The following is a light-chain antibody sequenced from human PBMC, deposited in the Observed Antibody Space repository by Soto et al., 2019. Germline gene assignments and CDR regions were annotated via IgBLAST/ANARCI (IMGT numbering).Light chain of an antibody. CDR2: KAS. V-gene: IGKV1-5*03. CDR3: QQYNTYWWT. CDR1: QSISRY. J-gene: IGKJ1*01. Sequence: DIQMTQSPPTLSASVGDRVTITCRASQSISRYLAWYQQKPGKAPKLLIYKASNLHSGVPSRFSGSGSGTEFTLTISTLQPDDFATYYCQQYNTYWWTFGQGTKVEIK.